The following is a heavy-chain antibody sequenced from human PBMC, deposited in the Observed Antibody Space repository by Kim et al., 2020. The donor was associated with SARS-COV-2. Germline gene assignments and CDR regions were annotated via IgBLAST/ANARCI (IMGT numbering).Heavy chain of an antibody. CDR3: ARVAVVVAATLSMNAFDI. V-gene: IGHV1-69*13. CDR1: GGTFSSYA. J-gene: IGHJ3*02. Sequence: SVKASCKASGGTFSSYAISWVRQAPGQGLEWMGGIIPIFGTANYAQKFQGRVTITADESTSTAYMELSSLRSEDTAVYYCARVAVVVAATLSMNAFDIWGQGTMVTVSS. CDR2: IIPIFGTA. D-gene: IGHD2-15*01.